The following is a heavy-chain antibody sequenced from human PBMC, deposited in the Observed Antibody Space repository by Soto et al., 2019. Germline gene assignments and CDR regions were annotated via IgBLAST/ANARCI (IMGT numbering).Heavy chain of an antibody. CDR3: ARDAKGLIRYFDWLSRGNWFDP. D-gene: IGHD3-9*01. J-gene: IGHJ5*02. CDR1: GGSFSGYY. CDR2: INHSGST. V-gene: IGHV4-34*01. Sequence: QVQLQQWGAGLLKPSETLSLTCAVYGGSFSGYYWSWIRQPPGKGLEWIGEINHSGSTNYNPSLKIRVNMYVDTSQTQFSLKLSSVTAADTAVYYCARDAKGLIRYFDWLSRGNWFDPWGQGTLVTVSS.